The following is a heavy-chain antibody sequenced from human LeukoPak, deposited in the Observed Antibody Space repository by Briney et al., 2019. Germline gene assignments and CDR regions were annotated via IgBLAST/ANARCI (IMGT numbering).Heavy chain of an antibody. CDR3: TRDGSVMDTAPGV. D-gene: IGHD5-18*01. V-gene: IGHV3-49*04. CDR1: GFIFGDYG. J-gene: IGHJ6*04. CDR2: IRSKAYGGTT. Sequence: GRSLRLSCTASGFIFGDYGMSWVRQTPGKGLEWVGFIRSKAYGGTTEYAASVKGRFSISREDSKSIAYLQMNSLKTEDTAVYYCTRDGSVMDTAPGVWGKGTSVTVSS.